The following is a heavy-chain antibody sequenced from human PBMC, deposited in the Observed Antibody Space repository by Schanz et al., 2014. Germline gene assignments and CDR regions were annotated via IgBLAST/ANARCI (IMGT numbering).Heavy chain of an antibody. CDR1: GFTFSSYS. V-gene: IGHV3-21*02. CDR2: ISTGRYL. Sequence: EVQLVESGGGLVKPGGSLRLSCAASGFTFSSYSLAWVRQAPGKGLEWVSFISTGRYLYYADSVKGRFTLSRDNTKNSVLLPLRTLTVEDTCMYFCATVTVERAPTPYSMDSWGPGTLVTVSS. CDR3: ATVTVERAPTPYSMDS. J-gene: IGHJ4*02. D-gene: IGHD2-21*01.